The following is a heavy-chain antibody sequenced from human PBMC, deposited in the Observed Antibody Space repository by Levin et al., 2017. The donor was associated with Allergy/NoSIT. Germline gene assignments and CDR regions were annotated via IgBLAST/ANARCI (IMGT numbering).Heavy chain of an antibody. CDR3: ARVRKLVVVTAGPGL. CDR2: ISYDGSNK. J-gene: IGHJ4*02. CDR1: GFTFSSYA. Sequence: LSLTCAASGFTFSSYAMHWVRQAPGKGLEWVAVISYDGSNKYYADSVKGRFTISRDNSKNTLYLQMNSLRAEDTAVYYCARVRKLVVVTAGPGLWGQGTLVTVSS. D-gene: IGHD2-21*02. V-gene: IGHV3-30-3*01.